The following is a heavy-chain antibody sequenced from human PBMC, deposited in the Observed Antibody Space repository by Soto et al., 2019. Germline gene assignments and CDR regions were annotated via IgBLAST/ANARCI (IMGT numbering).Heavy chain of an antibody. D-gene: IGHD3-22*01. V-gene: IGHV4-31*03. CDR3: ARRDRSGVSYWLDT. J-gene: IGHJ5*02. Sequence: QVQLQESGPGLVKTSQTLSLTCTVSGVSISDGYYWSWIRQHPVKGLDWIGSISDSGSSSYNPSLKSRLTISVDTSKNQFSLNLRSVTSADTDVYYCARRDRSGVSYWLDTWGQGPKVTVSS. CDR1: GVSISDGYY. CDR2: ISDSGSS.